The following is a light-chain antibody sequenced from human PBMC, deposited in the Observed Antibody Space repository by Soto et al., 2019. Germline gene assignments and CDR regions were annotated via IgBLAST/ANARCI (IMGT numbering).Light chain of an antibody. Sequence: VMSQSSGSLDLSTGERATLSCRASQSVSSSYLAWNQQKPGQAPRLLIYGASSRATGIPDRFSGSGSGTDFTLTISRLEPEDFAVYYCHRYGSGPKVNLGQGTRLE. J-gene: IGKJ5*01. V-gene: IGKV3-20*01. CDR2: GAS. CDR3: HRYGSGPKVN. CDR1: QSVSSSY.